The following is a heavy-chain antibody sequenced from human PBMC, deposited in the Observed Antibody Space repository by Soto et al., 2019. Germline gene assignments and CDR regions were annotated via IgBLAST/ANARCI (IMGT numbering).Heavy chain of an antibody. CDR1: GFTFSSYA. J-gene: IGHJ6*02. Sequence: GGSLRLSCAASGFTFSSYAMIWVRQAPGKGLEWVSAISGSGGSTYYADSVKGRFTISRDNSKNTLYLQMNSLRAEDTAVYYCAKDLGRITIFGVVEYYGMDVWGQGTTVTVSS. CDR3: AKDLGRITIFGVVEYYGMDV. V-gene: IGHV3-23*01. D-gene: IGHD3-3*01. CDR2: ISGSGGST.